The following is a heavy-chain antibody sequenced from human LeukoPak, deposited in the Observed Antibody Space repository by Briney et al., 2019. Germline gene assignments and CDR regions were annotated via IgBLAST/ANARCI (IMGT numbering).Heavy chain of an antibody. D-gene: IGHD6-13*01. CDR3: ARRVADSSSWYGPFDY. Sequence: SETLSLTCTVSGGSISSYYWSWIRQPPGKGLEWIGYIYYSGSTNYNPSLKSRVTISVDTSKNQFSLKLSSVTAADTAVYYCARRVADSSSWYGPFDYWGQGTLVTVSS. CDR2: IYYSGST. V-gene: IGHV4-59*08. CDR1: GGSISSYY. J-gene: IGHJ4*02.